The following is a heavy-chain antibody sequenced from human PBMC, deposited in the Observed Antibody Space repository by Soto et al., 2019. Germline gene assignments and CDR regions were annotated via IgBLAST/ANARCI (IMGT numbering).Heavy chain of an antibody. V-gene: IGHV5-10-1*01. D-gene: IGHD3-10*01. CDR2: IDPSDSYT. J-gene: IGHJ3*02. CDR1: GYSFTSYW. Sequence: GESLKISCKGSGYSFTSYWISWVRQMPGKGLEWMGRIDPSDSYTNYSPSFQGHVTISADKSISTAYLQWSSLKASDTAMYYCARTLGSGSYYVDALDIWGQGTMVTVSS. CDR3: ARTLGSGSYYVDALDI.